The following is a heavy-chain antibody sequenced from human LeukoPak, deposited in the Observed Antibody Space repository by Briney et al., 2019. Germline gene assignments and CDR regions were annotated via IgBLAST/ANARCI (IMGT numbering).Heavy chain of an antibody. J-gene: IGHJ4*02. V-gene: IGHV1-69*13. CDR2: IIPIFGTA. D-gene: IGHD1-26*01. CDR3: ARSKGTTIVGATTFDY. Sequence: GASVKVSCKASGGTFSSYAISWVRQAPGQGLEWMGGIIPIFGTANYAQKFQGRVTITADESTSTAYMELSSLRSEDTAVYYCARSKGTTIVGATTFDYWDQGTLVTVSS. CDR1: GGTFSSYA.